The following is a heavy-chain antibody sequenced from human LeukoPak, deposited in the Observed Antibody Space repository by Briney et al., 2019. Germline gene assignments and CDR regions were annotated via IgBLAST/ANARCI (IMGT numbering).Heavy chain of an antibody. D-gene: IGHD3-22*01. Sequence: GGTLRLSCAASGFTFSSYGMSWVRQAPGKGLEWVSAISGSGGSTYYADSVKGRFTISRDNSKNTLYLQMNSLRAEDTAVYYCAKVLPPYDSSGYYFDYWGQGTLVTVSS. CDR2: ISGSGGST. V-gene: IGHV3-23*01. CDR3: AKVLPPYDSSGYYFDY. CDR1: GFTFSSYG. J-gene: IGHJ4*02.